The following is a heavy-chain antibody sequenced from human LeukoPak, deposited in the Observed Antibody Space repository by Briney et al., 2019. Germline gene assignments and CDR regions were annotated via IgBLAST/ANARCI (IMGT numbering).Heavy chain of an antibody. CDR2: IYYSGST. CDR3: ARKNPSGSARGFGELFMGAFDI. D-gene: IGHD3-10*01. J-gene: IGHJ3*02. CDR1: GGSISSSSYY. Sequence: SETLSLTCTVAGGSISSSSYYWGWIRQPPGKGLEWIGSIYYSGSTYYNPSLKSRVTISVDTSKNQFSLKLSSVTAADTAVYYCARKNPSGSARGFGELFMGAFDIWGQGTMVTVSS. V-gene: IGHV4-39*07.